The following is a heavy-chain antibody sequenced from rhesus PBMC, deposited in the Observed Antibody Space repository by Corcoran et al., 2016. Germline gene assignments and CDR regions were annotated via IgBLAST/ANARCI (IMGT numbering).Heavy chain of an antibody. J-gene: IGHJ5-2*02. CDR1: GVSLSHFW. V-gene: IGHV4-80*01. CDR2: IRGDGGTT. CDR3: AREGGSDSYSRDV. D-gene: IGHD3-22*01. Sequence: QLQESGPGLVKPSETLSLTCTVSGVSLSHFWWSWIRQSPWKGLEWSGEIRGDGGTTPSSPTLKSRVTFSTDASKSQFSLKLASVTAADTAIYYCAREGGSDSYSRDVWGRGVLVTVSS.